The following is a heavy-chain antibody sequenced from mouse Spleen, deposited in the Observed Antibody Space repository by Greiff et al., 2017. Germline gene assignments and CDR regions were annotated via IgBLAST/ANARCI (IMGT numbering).Heavy chain of an antibody. V-gene: IGHV14-4*01. J-gene: IGHJ2*01. CDR3: TTRGGMITTNYFDY. D-gene: IGHD2-4*01. CDR2: IDPENGDT. CDR1: GFNIKDDY. Sequence: EVQLQQSGAELVRPGASVKLSCTASGFNIKDDYMHWVKQRPEQGLEWIGWIDPENGDTEYASKFQGKATITADTSSNTAYLQLSSLTSEDTAVYYCTTRGGMITTNYFDYWGQGTTLTVSS.